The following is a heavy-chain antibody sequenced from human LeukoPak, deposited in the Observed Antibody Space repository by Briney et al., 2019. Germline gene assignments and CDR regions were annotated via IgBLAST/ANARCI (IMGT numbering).Heavy chain of an antibody. D-gene: IGHD1-7*01. Sequence: SETLSLTCTVSGGSISSYYWSWIRQPAGKGLEWFGRIYTSGSTNYNPSLKSRVTMSVDTSKNQFSLKLSSVTAADTAVYYCASNPLTGTTPGWFDPWGQGTLVTVSS. CDR3: ASNPLTGTTPGWFDP. J-gene: IGHJ5*02. V-gene: IGHV4-4*07. CDR1: GGSISSYY. CDR2: IYTSGST.